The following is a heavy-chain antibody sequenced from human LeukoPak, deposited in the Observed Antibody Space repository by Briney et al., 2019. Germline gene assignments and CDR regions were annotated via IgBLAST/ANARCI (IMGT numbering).Heavy chain of an antibody. D-gene: IGHD2-15*01. CDR3: AKQLEDIVVVVAASRGDAFDI. J-gene: IGHJ3*02. V-gene: IGHV3-23*01. CDR2: ISGSGGST. CDR1: GFTFSSYA. Sequence: PGGSLRLSCAASGFTFSSYAMSWVRQAPGKGLEWVSAISGSGGSTYYADSVKGRFTISRDNSKNTLYLQMNSLRAEDTAVYYCAKQLEDIVVVVAASRGDAFDIWGQGTMVTVSS.